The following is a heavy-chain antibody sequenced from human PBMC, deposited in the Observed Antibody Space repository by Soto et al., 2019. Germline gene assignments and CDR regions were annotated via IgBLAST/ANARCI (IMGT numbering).Heavy chain of an antibody. J-gene: IGHJ6*02. CDR3: ERVNSVGHYYYGMDV. CDR1: GFTFSSYA. V-gene: IGHV3-30-3*01. D-gene: IGHD1-7*01. Sequence: PVGSLRLSGGASGFTFSSYAMHWVRHAPGKGLEGVAVMSYDGINKYYAYSVKGRFTSSRYNSKNTLYLQLKSLRAEDTAVYYCERVNSVGHYYYGMDVWGHGTTVTVSS. CDR2: MSYDGINK.